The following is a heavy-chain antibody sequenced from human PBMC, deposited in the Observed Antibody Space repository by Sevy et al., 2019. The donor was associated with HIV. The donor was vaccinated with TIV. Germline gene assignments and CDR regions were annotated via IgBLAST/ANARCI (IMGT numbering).Heavy chain of an antibody. CDR3: ARHGSQLSSPLDL. CDR1: GGSVSGYY. Sequence: SETLSLTCAVSGGSVSGYYWRWIRQPPGKGLEFIGWIHYSGKTKYNPSLSGRVSMSVDTSRNQFSLKLYSLTAADTAIFYCARHGSQLSSPLDLWGQGTLVTVSS. V-gene: IGHV4-59*08. D-gene: IGHD2-2*01. J-gene: IGHJ4*02. CDR2: IHYSGKT.